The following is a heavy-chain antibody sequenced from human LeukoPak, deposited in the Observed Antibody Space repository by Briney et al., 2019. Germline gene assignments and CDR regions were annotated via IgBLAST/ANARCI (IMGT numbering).Heavy chain of an antibody. CDR2: INHSGST. CDR1: GGSFSGYY. CDR3: AAWSYASYFDY. J-gene: IGHJ4*02. V-gene: IGHV4-34*01. Sequence: SETLSLTCAVYGGSFSGYYWSWIRQPPGKGLEWIGEINHSGSTNYNPSLKSRVTISVDTSKNQFSLKLSSVTAADTAVYYCAAWSYASYFDYWGQGTLVAVSS. D-gene: IGHD1-26*01.